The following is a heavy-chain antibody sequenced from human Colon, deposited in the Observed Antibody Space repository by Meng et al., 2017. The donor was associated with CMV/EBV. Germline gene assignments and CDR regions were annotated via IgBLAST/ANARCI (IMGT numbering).Heavy chain of an antibody. CDR1: SLCRSDR. Sequence: SLCRSDRWVWFRPPPAKGLGWIGEIFHSGSPNYYPSLMSRVTIAVDKSTNRVSLWLSSVTAADTAVYYCARAARFSNYGGGSYWPLDYWGQGTLVTVSS. CDR2: IFHSGSP. V-gene: IGHV4-4*02. J-gene: IGHJ4*02. D-gene: IGHD3-10*01. CDR3: ARAARFSNYGGGSYWPLDY.